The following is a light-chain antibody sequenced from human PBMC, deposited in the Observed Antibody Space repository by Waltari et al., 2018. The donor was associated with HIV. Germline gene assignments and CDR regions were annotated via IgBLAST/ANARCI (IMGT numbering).Light chain of an antibody. CDR1: QAISTS. J-gene: IGKJ5*01. CDR3: QQYKNFPIT. Sequence: AILLTQSPSSLSASLADRLTLTCRASQAISTSLAWYQQKTGSPPKLLISDASSLDRGVPSRFSGGGSETHFTLTINGLRAEDFATYYCQQYKNFPITFGQGTRLEIK. V-gene: IGKV1D-13*01. CDR2: DAS.